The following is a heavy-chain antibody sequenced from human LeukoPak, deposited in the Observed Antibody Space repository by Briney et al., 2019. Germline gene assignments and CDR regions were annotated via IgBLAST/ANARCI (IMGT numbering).Heavy chain of an antibody. CDR2: IWHDGSHA. Sequence: GGSLRLSCAASGFSFSNYGFHWVSQTPGKGLEWVAVIWHDGSHAYYSDSVKGRSTISRDNAKNTVYLQMDSLRVEDTAIYYCAKDNDAYGDSYFDSWGQGTLVTVSS. CDR1: GFSFSNYG. J-gene: IGHJ4*02. V-gene: IGHV3-33*06. CDR3: AKDNDAYGDSYFDS. D-gene: IGHD4-17*01.